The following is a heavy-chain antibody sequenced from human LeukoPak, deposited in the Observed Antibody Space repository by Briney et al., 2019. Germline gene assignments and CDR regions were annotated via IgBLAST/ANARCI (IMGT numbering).Heavy chain of an antibody. V-gene: IGHV1-2*06. CDR2: INPNSGGT. D-gene: IGHD3-22*01. CDR3: AREFYYDGSGYDAFDI. CDR1: GYTFTGYY. J-gene: IGHJ3*02. Sequence: GASVKVSCKASGYTFTGYYMHWVRQAPGQGLEWMGRINPNSGGTNYAQKFQGRVTMTRDTSISTAYMELSRLRSDDTAVYYCAREFYYDGSGYDAFDIWGQGTMVTVSS.